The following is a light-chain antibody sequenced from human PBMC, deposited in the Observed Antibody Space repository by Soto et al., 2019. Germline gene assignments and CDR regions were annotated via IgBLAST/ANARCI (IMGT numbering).Light chain of an antibody. J-gene: IGKJ2*01. CDR3: QQAHSFPRS. CDR2: LAS. Sequence: DIQMTQSPSSVSASLGDRVTITCRASQDISNHLAWFQQQPGRAPKLLVYLASSLQSGVPSRFSGSGSGTDFTLTISSLQPEDFATYYCQQAHSFPRSFGQGTKLEIK. V-gene: IGKV1-12*01. CDR1: QDISNH.